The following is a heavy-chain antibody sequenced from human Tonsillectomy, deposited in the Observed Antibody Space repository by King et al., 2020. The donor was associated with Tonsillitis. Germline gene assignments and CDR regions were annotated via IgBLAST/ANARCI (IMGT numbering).Heavy chain of an antibody. CDR3: ARRNYYDSRDLDY. D-gene: IGHD3-22*01. V-gene: IGHV5-51*01. J-gene: IGHJ4*02. CDR1: GYSFTNYW. Sequence: QLVQSGAEVKKPGESLKISCKGSGYSFTNYWVGWVRQMPGKGPEWMGIIYSGDSDTRYNPSFQGQVTIAVDKSISTIYLQWSSLKASDTAMYYCARRNYYDSRDLDYWGQGTLVTVSS. CDR2: IYSGDSDT.